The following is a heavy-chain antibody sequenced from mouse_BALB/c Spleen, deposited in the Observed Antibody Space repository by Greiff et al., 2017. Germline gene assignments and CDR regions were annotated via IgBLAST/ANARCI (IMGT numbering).Heavy chain of an antibody. CDR2: ISSGSSTI. CDR1: GFTFSSFG. CDR3: ARSFSSLRLLYYFDY. D-gene: IGHD1-2*01. J-gene: IGHJ2*01. V-gene: IGHV5-17*02. Sequence: DVKLVESGGGLVQPGGSRKLSCAASGFTFSSFGMHWVRQAPEKGLEWVAYISSGSSTIYYADTVKGRFTISRDNPKNTLFLQMTSLRSEDTAMYYCARSFSSLRLLYYFDYWGQGTTLTVSS.